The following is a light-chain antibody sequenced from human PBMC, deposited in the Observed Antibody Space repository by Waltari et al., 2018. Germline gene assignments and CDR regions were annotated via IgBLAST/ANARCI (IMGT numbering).Light chain of an antibody. Sequence: QSALTQPPSASGSPGQSVTISCTGTGSGGSVSWYQQHPGKAPKHLIYEVNKRPSGVPDRFSGSKSGNTASLTVSGLQAEDEGDYYCSSDAVSNNFYDFGTGTKVTVL. CDR2: EVN. CDR1: GSGGS. J-gene: IGLJ1*01. CDR3: SSDAVSNNFYD. V-gene: IGLV2-8*01.